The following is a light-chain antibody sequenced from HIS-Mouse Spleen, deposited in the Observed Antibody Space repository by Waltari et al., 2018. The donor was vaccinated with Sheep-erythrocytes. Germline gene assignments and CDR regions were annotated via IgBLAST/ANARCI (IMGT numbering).Light chain of an antibody. J-gene: IGLJ3*02. V-gene: IGLV3-1*01. CDR1: KLGEKY. Sequence: SYELTQPPSVSVSPGQTASITCSVAKLGEKYACWYQLKPGQSPVLVIYQDSKRPSGIPERFSGSNSGNTATLTISGTQAMDEADYYCQAWDSSTAWVFGGGTKLTVL. CDR2: QDS. CDR3: QAWDSSTAWV.